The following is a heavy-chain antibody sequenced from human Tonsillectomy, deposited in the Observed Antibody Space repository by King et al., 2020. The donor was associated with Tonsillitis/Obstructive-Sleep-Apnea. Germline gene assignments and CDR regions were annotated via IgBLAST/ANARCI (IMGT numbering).Heavy chain of an antibody. J-gene: IGHJ4*02. V-gene: IGHV3-23*04. CDR3: AKDHQGCSTSLYWSIDY. D-gene: IGHD2-2*01. Sequence: VQLVESGGGLVQPGGSLRLSCAASGFTFSSYAMSWVRQAPGKGLEWVSAISGSGSSTYYADSVKGRFTISRDNSKNTLNLQMNSLRAEDTAVYYCAKDHQGCSTSLYWSIDYWGQGTLVTVSS. CDR1: GFTFSSYA. CDR2: ISGSGSST.